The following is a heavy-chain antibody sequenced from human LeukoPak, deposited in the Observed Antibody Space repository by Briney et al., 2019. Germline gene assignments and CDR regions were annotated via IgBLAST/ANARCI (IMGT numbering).Heavy chain of an antibody. D-gene: IGHD4-17*01. CDR1: GYTFTGYY. CDR2: INPNSGGT. CDR3: ARTTVTHGGDWFDP. Sequence: ASVKVSCKASGYTFTGYYVHWVRQAPGQGLEWMGWINPNSGGTNYAQKFQGRVTMTRDTSISTAYMELSRLRSDDTAVYYCARTTVTHGGDWFDPWGQGTLVTVSS. J-gene: IGHJ5*02. V-gene: IGHV1-2*02.